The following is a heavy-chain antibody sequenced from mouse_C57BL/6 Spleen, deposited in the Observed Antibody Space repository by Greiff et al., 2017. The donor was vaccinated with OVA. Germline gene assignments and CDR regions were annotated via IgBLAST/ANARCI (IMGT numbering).Heavy chain of an antibody. CDR2: INPSSGYT. Sequence: HVQLQQSGAELARPGASVKMSCKASGYTFTSYTMHWVKQRPGQGLEWIGYINPSSGYTKYNQKFKDKATLTADKSSSTAYMQLSSLTSEDSAVYYCARAYDYYAMDYWGQGTSVTVSS. V-gene: IGHV1-4*01. J-gene: IGHJ4*01. CDR1: GYTFTSYT. D-gene: IGHD6-5*01. CDR3: ARAYDYYAMDY.